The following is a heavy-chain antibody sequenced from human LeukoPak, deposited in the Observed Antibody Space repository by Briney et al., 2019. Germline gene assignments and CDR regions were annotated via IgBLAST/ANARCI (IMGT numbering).Heavy chain of an antibody. Sequence: ASVTVSCKASGYTFTSYYMHWVRQAPGQGLEWMGIINPSGGSTSYAQKFLGRVTMTRDTSTSTVYMELSSLRSEDTAVYYCARDGGGSDWVDYWGQGTLVTVSS. J-gene: IGHJ4*02. CDR1: GYTFTSYY. CDR2: INPSGGST. D-gene: IGHD1-26*01. CDR3: ARDGGGSDWVDY. V-gene: IGHV1-46*01.